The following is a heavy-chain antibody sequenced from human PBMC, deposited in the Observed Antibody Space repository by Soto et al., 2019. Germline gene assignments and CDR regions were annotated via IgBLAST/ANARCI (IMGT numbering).Heavy chain of an antibody. J-gene: IGHJ6*02. CDR1: GYTFTSYA. D-gene: IGHD5-18*01. V-gene: IGHV1-3*01. CDR2: INAGNGNT. Sequence: GASVKVSCKASGYTFTSYAMHWVRQAPGQRLEWMGWINAGNGNTKYSQKFQGRVTITRDTSASTAYMELSSLRSEDTAVYYCARDRIQLWLPTYYYYYGMDVWGQGTTVTVSS. CDR3: ARDRIQLWLPTYYYYYGMDV.